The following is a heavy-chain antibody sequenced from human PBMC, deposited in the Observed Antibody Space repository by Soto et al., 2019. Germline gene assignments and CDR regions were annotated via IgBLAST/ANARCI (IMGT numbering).Heavy chain of an antibody. CDR1: GYSLTSYW. J-gene: IGHJ4*02. CDR2: IDPSDSYT. V-gene: IGHV5-10-1*01. CDR3: ARGGYYYGSGSYYNGLTFDY. D-gene: IGHD3-10*01. Sequence: ESLKISFKGSGYSLTSYWISWVRQIPGKGLEWMGRIDPSDSYTNYSPSFQGHVTISADKSISTAYLQWSSLKASDTAMYYCARGGYYYGSGSYYNGLTFDYWGQGTLVTVSS.